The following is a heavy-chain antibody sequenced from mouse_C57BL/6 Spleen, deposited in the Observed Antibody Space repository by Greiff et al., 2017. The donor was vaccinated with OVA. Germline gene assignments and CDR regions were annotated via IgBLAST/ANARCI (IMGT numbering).Heavy chain of an antibody. Sequence: QVQLQQSGAELVRPGTSVKVSCKASGYAFTNYLIEWVKQRPGQGLEWIGVINPGSGGTNYNEKFKGKATLTADKSSSTAYMQLSSLTSEDSAVYVGAIYYGRAYWYFDVWGTGTTVTVSS. V-gene: IGHV1-54*01. CDR2: INPGSGGT. J-gene: IGHJ1*03. CDR3: AIYYGRAYWYFDV. CDR1: GYAFTNYL. D-gene: IGHD1-1*01.